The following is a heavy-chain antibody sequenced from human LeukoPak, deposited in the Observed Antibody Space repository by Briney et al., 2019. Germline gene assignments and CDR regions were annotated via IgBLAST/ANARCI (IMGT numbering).Heavy chain of an antibody. V-gene: IGHV3-33*01. D-gene: IGHD3-3*01. Sequence: PGRSLRLSCAASGFTFRSSGTHGGREGPGKGREWVAIIWYDGSNKYYADSVKGPFTNSRDNSKNTLYLQVNRLTAEDTAVYYFARDGSFWRGYPYYFDSWGLETLVTVSS. CDR3: ARDGSFWRGYPYYFDS. CDR1: GFTFRSSG. J-gene: IGHJ4*01. CDR2: IWYDGSNK.